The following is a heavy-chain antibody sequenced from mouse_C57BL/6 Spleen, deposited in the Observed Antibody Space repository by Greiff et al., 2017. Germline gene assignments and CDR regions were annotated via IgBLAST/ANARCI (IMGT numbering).Heavy chain of an antibody. D-gene: IGHD2-5*01. V-gene: IGHV3-6*01. J-gene: IGHJ1*03. CDR2: ISYDGSN. Sequence: EVKLEESGPGLVKPSQSLSLTCSVTGYSITSGYYWNWIRQFPGNKLEWMGYISYDGSNNYNPSLKNRISITRDTSKNQFFLKLNSVTTEDTATYYCARGAYYSNYGSYWYFDVWGTGTTVTVSS. CDR3: ARGAYYSNYGSYWYFDV. CDR1: GYSITSGYY.